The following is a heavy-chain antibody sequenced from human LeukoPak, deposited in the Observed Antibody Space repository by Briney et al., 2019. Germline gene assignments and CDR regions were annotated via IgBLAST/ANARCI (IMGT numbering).Heavy chain of an antibody. CDR1: GGSISSGDYY. D-gene: IGHD3-22*01. V-gene: IGHV4-61*02. J-gene: IGHJ4*02. Sequence: SETLSLTCTVSGGSISSGDYYWSWIRQPAGKGLEWIGRIYTSGSTNYNPSLKSRVTMSVDTSKNQFSLKLSSVTAADTAVYYCAGGNYDSSGYYYYDYWGQGTLVTVSS. CDR3: AGGNYDSSGYYYYDY. CDR2: IYTSGST.